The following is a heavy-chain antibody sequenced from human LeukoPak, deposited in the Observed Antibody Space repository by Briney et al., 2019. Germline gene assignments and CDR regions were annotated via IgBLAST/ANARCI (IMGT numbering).Heavy chain of an antibody. J-gene: IGHJ4*02. Sequence: SVKVSCKASGGTFSSYAISWVRQDPGQGLEWMGRIIPIFGTANYAQKFQGRVTITTDESTSTAYMELSSLRSEDTAVYYCARGMGATGPYDYWGQGTLVTVSS. D-gene: IGHD1-26*01. CDR2: IIPIFGTA. V-gene: IGHV1-69*05. CDR1: GGTFSSYA. CDR3: ARGMGATGPYDY.